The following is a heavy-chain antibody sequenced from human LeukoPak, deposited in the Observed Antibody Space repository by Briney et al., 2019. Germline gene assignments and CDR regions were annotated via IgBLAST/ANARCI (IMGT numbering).Heavy chain of an antibody. CDR2: IIPIFGTA. Sequence: SVKVSCKASGYSFTAYYMHWVRQAPGQGLEWMGGIIPIFGTANYAQKFQGRVTITADKSTSTAYMELSSLRSEDTAVYYCSGGAPNLPGYSRDYWCRKTRVSV. J-gene: IGHJ4*02. CDR1: GYSFTAYY. V-gene: IGHV1-69*06. CDR3: SGGAPNLPGYSRDY. D-gene: IGHD3-9*01.